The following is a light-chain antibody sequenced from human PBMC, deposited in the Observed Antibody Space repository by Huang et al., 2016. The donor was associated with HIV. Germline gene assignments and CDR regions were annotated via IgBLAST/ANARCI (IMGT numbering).Light chain of an antibody. CDR2: GAS. Sequence: DIQMTQAPPSLSAAVGDRVIITCRASQIINKYLNWYQQMPGRAPKLLISGASSLQGGVSSRFSGSGSGTDFTLTIRDLQPEDTATCHCQQSYNIPRTFGQGTLLGI. CDR3: QQSYNIPRT. J-gene: IGKJ2*01. CDR1: QIINKY. V-gene: IGKV1-39*01.